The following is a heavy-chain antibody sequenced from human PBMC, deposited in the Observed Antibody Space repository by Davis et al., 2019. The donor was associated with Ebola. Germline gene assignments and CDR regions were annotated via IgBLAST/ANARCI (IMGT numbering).Heavy chain of an antibody. CDR3: ARVSSSSRDY. D-gene: IGHD6-13*01. Sequence: GESLKISCAASGFTFNIFDMHWVRQAPGRGLEWVAFVRSHGSYDHYADSVKGRFTISRDNAKNSLYLQMNSLRAEDTAVYYCARVSSSSRDYWGQGTLVTVSS. J-gene: IGHJ4*02. CDR1: GFTFNIFD. CDR2: VRSHGSYD. V-gene: IGHV3-30*02.